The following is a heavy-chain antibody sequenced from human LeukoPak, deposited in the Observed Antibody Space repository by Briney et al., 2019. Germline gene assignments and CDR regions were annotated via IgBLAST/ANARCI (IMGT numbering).Heavy chain of an antibody. J-gene: IGHJ4*02. CDR2: ISSNGDST. Sequence: GGSLRLSCAAPGFTFSSSAMHWGRQAPGKGLEYVSAISSNGDSTYYANSVKGRFTISRDNSKNTLYLQMGSLRTEDMAVYYCATAGRYCSSTNCFAFDYWGQGTLVTVSS. D-gene: IGHD2-2*01. CDR3: ATAGRYCSSTNCFAFDY. CDR1: GFTFSSSA. V-gene: IGHV3-64*01.